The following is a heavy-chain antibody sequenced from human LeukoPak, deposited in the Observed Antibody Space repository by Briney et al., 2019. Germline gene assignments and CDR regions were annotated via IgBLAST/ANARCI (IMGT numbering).Heavy chain of an antibody. Sequence: PGGSLRLSCAASGFAFSSYNMNWVRQAPGKGLEWISYIGSSGSPTLYADSVGGRFTISRDNAKNSLYLQMNSLRDEDTAVYFCARRPYSDTSGRLSDVWGQGTTVTVSS. CDR1: GFAFSSYN. J-gene: IGHJ6*02. CDR3: ARRPYSDTSGRLSDV. V-gene: IGHV3-48*02. CDR2: IGSSGSPT. D-gene: IGHD3-22*01.